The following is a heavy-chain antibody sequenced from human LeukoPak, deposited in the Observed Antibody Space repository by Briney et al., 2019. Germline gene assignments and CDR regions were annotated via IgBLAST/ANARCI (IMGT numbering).Heavy chain of an antibody. J-gene: IGHJ4*02. CDR1: GFTFSSYS. Sequence: GGSLRLSCAASGFTFSSYSMNWVRQAPGKGLEWVSSISSSSSYRYYADSVKGRFTISRDNAKNSLYLQMNSLRAEDTAVYYCASGITMDRGPTHFDYWGQGTLVTVSS. CDR2: ISSSSSYR. CDR3: ASGITMDRGPTHFDY. V-gene: IGHV3-21*01. D-gene: IGHD3-10*01.